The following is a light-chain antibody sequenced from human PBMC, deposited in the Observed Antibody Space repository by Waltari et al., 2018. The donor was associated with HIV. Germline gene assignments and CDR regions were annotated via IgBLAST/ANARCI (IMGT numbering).Light chain of an antibody. CDR2: ATS. Sequence: EIVLTQSPGTLSLSPGERVILSCRASQSVSSHYLAWFQQKPGQPPRLLIYATSTRATDIPERFSGSGSGTDFTLTITRLEPEDFAVYYCHQYGTSPPITFGQGTRLEIK. V-gene: IGKV3-20*01. CDR1: QSVSSHY. CDR3: HQYGTSPPIT. J-gene: IGKJ5*01.